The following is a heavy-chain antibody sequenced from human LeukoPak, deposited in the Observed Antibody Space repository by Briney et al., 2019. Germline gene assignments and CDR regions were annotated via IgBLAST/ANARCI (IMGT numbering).Heavy chain of an antibody. V-gene: IGHV4-34*01. CDR1: GFTFSSHG. CDR3: ARRGSWYRAFDI. J-gene: IGHJ3*02. Sequence: GSLRLSCAASGFTFSSHGMNWVRQAPGKGLEWIGEINHSGSTNYNPSLKSRVTISVDTSKNQFSLKLSSVTAADTAVYYCARRGSWYRAFDIWGQGTMVTVSS. CDR2: INHSGST. D-gene: IGHD6-13*01.